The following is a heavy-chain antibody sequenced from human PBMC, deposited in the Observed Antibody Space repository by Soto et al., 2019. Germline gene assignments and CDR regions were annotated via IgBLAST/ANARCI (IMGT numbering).Heavy chain of an antibody. D-gene: IGHD3-10*01. CDR2: ISSSSSYI. V-gene: IGHV3-21*01. Sequence: EVQLVESGGGLVKPGGSLRLSCAASGFTFSSYSMNWVRQAPGKGLEWVSSISSSSSYIYYADSVKGRFTISRDNAKNSLYLQMNSLRAEDTAVYYCARDSIYGSGSGDSDYWGQGTLVTVSS. CDR1: GFTFSSYS. J-gene: IGHJ4*02. CDR3: ARDSIYGSGSGDSDY.